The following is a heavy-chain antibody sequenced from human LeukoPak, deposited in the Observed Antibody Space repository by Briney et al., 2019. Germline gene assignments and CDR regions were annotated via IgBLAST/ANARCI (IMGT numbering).Heavy chain of an antibody. Sequence: PGGSLRLSCAASGFTSSSYAMHWVRQAPGKGLEWVAVISYDGSNKYYASSVRGRFTISRDNSKNTLYLQMNSLRAEDTAVYYCARGGFVLYYGAGSYCFDYWGEGILVTVSS. V-gene: IGHV3-30*04. D-gene: IGHD3-10*01. CDR2: ISYDGSNK. J-gene: IGHJ4*02. CDR1: GFTSSSYA. CDR3: ARGGFVLYYGAGSYCFDY.